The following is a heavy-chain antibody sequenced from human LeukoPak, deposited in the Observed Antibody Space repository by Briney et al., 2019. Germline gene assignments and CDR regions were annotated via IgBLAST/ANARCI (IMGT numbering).Heavy chain of an antibody. Sequence: GGSLRLSCAASGFTFSDYYMSWIRQAPGKGLEGVSYISSSGSTIYYADSVKGRFTISRDNAKNSLYLQMNSLRAEDTAVYYCARDSYCSSTSCYLPAFDIWGQGTMVTVSS. CDR2: ISSSGSTI. J-gene: IGHJ3*02. V-gene: IGHV3-11*04. CDR1: GFTFSDYY. D-gene: IGHD2-2*01. CDR3: ARDSYCSSTSCYLPAFDI.